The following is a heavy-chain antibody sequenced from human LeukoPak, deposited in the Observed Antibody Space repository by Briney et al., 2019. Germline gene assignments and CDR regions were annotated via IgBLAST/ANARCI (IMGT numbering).Heavy chain of an antibody. CDR1: GFTFSHTG. V-gene: IGHV3-33*06. D-gene: IGHD3-16*01. CDR3: AKDWGTSGDGSSFGFFDY. CDR2: IWYDGSEK. J-gene: IGHJ4*02. Sequence: PGGFLRLSCAASGFTFSHTGMHWVRQAPGKGLEWVAVIWYDGSEKYYADSVKGRFTISRDNSKNTVYLQMNSLRVDDTAVYYCAKDWGTSGDGSSFGFFDYWGQGALVTVSS.